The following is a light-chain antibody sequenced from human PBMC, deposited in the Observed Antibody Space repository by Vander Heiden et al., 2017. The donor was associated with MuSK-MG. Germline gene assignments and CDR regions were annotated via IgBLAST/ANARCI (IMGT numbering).Light chain of an antibody. CDR3: QQYYSTPRT. V-gene: IGKV4-1*01. J-gene: IGKJ1*01. Sequence: DIVMTQSPDSLAVSLGERATINCKSSQSVLYSSNNKNYLAWYQQKPEQPPKLLISWASTRESGVPDRFSGSGSGTDFTLTISSLQAEDVAHYYCQQYYSTPRTFGQGTKVEIK. CDR2: WAS. CDR1: QSVLYSSNNKNY.